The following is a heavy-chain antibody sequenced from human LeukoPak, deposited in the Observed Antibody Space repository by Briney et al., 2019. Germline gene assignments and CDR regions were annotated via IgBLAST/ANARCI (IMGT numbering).Heavy chain of an antibody. J-gene: IGHJ4*02. CDR3: ARHGDVDTAMVTTSDY. Sequence: PSETLSLTCTVSGGSISSSSYSWGWIRQPPGKGLEWIGSIYYSGSTYYNPSLKSRVTISVDTSKNQFSLKLSSVTAADTAVYYCARHGDVDTAMVTTSDYWGQGTLVTVSS. CDR1: GGSISSSSYS. V-gene: IGHV4-39*01. CDR2: IYYSGST. D-gene: IGHD5-18*01.